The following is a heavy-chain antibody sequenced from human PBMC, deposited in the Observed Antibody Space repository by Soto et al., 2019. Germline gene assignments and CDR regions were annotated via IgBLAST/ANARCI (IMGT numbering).Heavy chain of an antibody. Sequence: SETLSLTCTVSGGSISSYYWSWIRQPPGKGLEWIGYIYYSGSTNYNPSLKSRVTISVDTSKNQFSLKLGSVTAADTAVYYCARESLGYYDSSGYAPWGQGTLVTVSS. J-gene: IGHJ5*02. CDR1: GGSISSYY. CDR3: ARESLGYYDSSGYAP. V-gene: IGHV4-59*01. D-gene: IGHD3-22*01. CDR2: IYYSGST.